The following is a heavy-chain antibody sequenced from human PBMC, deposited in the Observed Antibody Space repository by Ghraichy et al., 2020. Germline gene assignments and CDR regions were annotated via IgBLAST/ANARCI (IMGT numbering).Heavy chain of an antibody. Sequence: SQTLSLTCAVYGGSFSGYYWNWIRQPPGKGLEWIGESDQGGSTNYNPSLKTRVTISMDTYESQFSLRLTSVTAADTAVYYCARGRPNYDFLTGYYRGAFDIWGQGTLVTVSS. CDR1: GGSFSGYY. V-gene: IGHV4-34*01. CDR2: SDQGGST. D-gene: IGHD3-9*01. CDR3: ARGRPNYDFLTGYYRGAFDI. J-gene: IGHJ3*02.